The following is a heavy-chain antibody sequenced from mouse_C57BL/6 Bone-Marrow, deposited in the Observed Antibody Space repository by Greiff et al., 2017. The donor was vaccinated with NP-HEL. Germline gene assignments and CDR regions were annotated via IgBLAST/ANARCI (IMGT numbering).Heavy chain of an antibody. CDR2: INPSSGYT. V-gene: IGHV1-4*01. J-gene: IGHJ3*01. D-gene: IGHD1-1*01. CDR1: GYTFTSYT. Sequence: VQLQQSGAELARPGASVKMSCKASGYTFTSYTMHWVKQRPGQGLEWIGYINPSSGYTKYNQKFKDKATLTADKSSSTAYMQLSSLTSEDSAVYYCAHLLTVVAPAYSGQGTLVTVSA. CDR3: AHLLTVVAPAY.